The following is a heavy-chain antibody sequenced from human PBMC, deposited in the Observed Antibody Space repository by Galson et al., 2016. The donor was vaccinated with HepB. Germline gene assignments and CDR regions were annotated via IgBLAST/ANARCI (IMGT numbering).Heavy chain of an antibody. J-gene: IGHJ4*02. CDR3: ARGPLLRYFD. V-gene: IGHV4-59*12. CDR1: GTSISNDY. CDR2: IYYSGSS. Sequence: TLSLTCSVSGTSISNDYWIWIRQPPGKGLEWIGYIYYSGSSDFSPSLKSRVAMSVDTSKNQVSLKLSSVTAADTAVYYCARGPLLRYFDWGQGTLVTVSS. D-gene: IGHD3-9*01.